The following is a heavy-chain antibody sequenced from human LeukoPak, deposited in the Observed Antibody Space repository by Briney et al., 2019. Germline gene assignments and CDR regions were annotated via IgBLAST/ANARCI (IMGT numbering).Heavy chain of an antibody. V-gene: IGHV3-33*01. Sequence: PGGSLRLSCAASGFTLSSYGMHWVRQAPGKGLEWVAVIWYDGSNKYYADSVKGRFTISRDNSKNTLYLQMNSLRAEDTAVYYCARDLLLVRTPFGNYYGSGSPLDYWGQGTLVTVSS. CDR3: ARDLLLVRTPFGNYYGSGSPLDY. CDR1: GFTLSSYG. CDR2: IWYDGSNK. J-gene: IGHJ4*02. D-gene: IGHD3-10*01.